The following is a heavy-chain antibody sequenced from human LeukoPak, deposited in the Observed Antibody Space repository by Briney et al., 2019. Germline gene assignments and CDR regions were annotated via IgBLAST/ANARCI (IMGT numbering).Heavy chain of an antibody. J-gene: IGHJ4*02. CDR2: ISGSGGST. V-gene: IGHV3-23*01. CDR1: GFTLSTYA. D-gene: IGHD6-13*01. CDR3: AKEDSRIAAAGTWFDY. Sequence: GGSLRLSCAASGFTLSTYAVNWVRQAPGKGLEWVSAISGSGGSTYYADSVKGRFTISRENSKNTLYLQMNSLRAEDTAVYYCAKEDSRIAAAGTWFDYWGQGTLVTVSS.